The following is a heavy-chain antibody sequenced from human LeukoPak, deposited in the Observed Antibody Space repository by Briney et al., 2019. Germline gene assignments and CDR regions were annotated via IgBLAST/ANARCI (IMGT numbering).Heavy chain of an antibody. CDR2: ISAYNGNT. J-gene: IGHJ3*02. CDR3: ASATYYDFWSGYYTARDAFDI. Sequence: GASVKVSCKASGYTFTSYGISWVRQAPGQGLEWMGWISAYNGNTNYAQKLQGRVTMTTDTSTSTAYMELRSLRSDDTAVYYCASATYYDFWSGYYTARDAFDIWGQGTMVTVSS. V-gene: IGHV1-18*01. D-gene: IGHD3-3*01. CDR1: GYTFTSYG.